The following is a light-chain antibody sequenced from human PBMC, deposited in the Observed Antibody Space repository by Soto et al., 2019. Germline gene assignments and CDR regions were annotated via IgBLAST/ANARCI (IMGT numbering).Light chain of an antibody. Sequence: EIVLTQSPGTLSLSPGERATLSCRASQSVGSSYLAWYQQKPGQAPRLLIYGASSRATGIPDRFSGSGSGTHLTLTISRLEPEDFAVYYCQQYGSSPITFGQGTRLEIK. CDR3: QQYGSSPIT. CDR1: QSVGSSY. J-gene: IGKJ5*01. CDR2: GAS. V-gene: IGKV3-20*01.